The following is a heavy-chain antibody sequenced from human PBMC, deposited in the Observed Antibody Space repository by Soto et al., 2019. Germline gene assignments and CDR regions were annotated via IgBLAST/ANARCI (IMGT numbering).Heavy chain of an antibody. J-gene: IGHJ4*02. V-gene: IGHV3-30-3*01. D-gene: IGHD6-19*01. CDR3: ASPGLEPGIAVAGPRY. CDR2: ISYDGSNK. CDR1: GFTFSSYA. Sequence: GGSLRLSCAASGFTFSSYAMHWVRQAPGKGLEWVAVISYDGSNKYYADSVKGRFTISRDNSKNTLYLQMNSLRAEDTAVYYCASPGLEPGIAVAGPRYWGQGTLVTVSS.